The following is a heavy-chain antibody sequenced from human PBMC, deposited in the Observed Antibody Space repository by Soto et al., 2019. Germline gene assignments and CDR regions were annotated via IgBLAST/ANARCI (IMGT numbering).Heavy chain of an antibody. CDR3: ARHALQYCGGDCYLLPYFDL. J-gene: IGHJ2*01. CDR2: IRSKANNYAT. D-gene: IGHD2-21*02. CDR1: GFTFSGSA. V-gene: IGHV3-73*02. Sequence: EVQLVESGGGLVQPGGSLKLSCAASGFTFSGSAMHWVRQASGKGLEWVGRIRSKANNYATVYAASVIGRFTICRDDSKNTAHLEMNSLKAEDTAVYYCARHALQYCGGDCYLLPYFDLWGRGTLVTVSS.